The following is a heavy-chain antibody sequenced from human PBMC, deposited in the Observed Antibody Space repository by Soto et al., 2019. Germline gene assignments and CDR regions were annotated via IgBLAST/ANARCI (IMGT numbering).Heavy chain of an antibody. J-gene: IGHJ6*02. D-gene: IGHD3-10*01. CDR3: ARDPPITESDAYYYYYYGMDV. Sequence: ASVKASCKASGYTFTSYDINWVRQATGQGLEWMGWMNPNSGNTGYAQKFQGRVTMTRNTSISTAYMELSSLRSEDTAVYYCARDPPITESDAYYYYYYGMDVWGQGTTVTVSS. CDR2: MNPNSGNT. CDR1: GYTFTSYD. V-gene: IGHV1-8*01.